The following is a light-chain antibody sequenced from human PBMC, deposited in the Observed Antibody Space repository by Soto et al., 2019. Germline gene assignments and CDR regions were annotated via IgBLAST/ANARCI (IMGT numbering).Light chain of an antibody. CDR2: EVS. J-gene: IGLJ2*01. Sequence: QSALTQPPSASGSPGQSVTISCTGTSSDVGAYNYVSWYQQHPGKAPKFMIYEVSKRPSGVPDRFSGSKSCNTASLTVSGLQAEDEADYYCSSYAGSNKVIFGGGTKLTVL. CDR3: SSYAGSNKVI. V-gene: IGLV2-8*01. CDR1: SSDVGAYNY.